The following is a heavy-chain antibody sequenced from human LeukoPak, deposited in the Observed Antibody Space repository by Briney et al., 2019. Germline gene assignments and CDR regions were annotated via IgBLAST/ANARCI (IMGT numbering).Heavy chain of an antibody. J-gene: IGHJ4*02. CDR1: GYSISSGYY. CDR2: IYHTGST. V-gene: IGHV4-38-2*02. D-gene: IGHD3-10*01. CDR3: ATLAYDNSGSYYFDS. Sequence: SETLSLTCSVSGYSISSGYYWGWIRQTPGKGLEWIGTIYHTGSTYYGPTLKSRVSISVDTSKNQFSLKLTSVTAADTAIYYCATLAYDNSGSYYFDSWGQGTQVTVSS.